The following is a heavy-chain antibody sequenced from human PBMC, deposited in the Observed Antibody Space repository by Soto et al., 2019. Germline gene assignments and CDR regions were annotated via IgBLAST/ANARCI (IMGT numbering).Heavy chain of an antibody. CDR3: AREREYYYDSSGNYYYHYGMDV. CDR1: GYTFTNYG. V-gene: IGHV1-18*04. CDR2: ISGYNGNT. D-gene: IGHD3-22*01. Sequence: QVQLVESGAEVKKPGASVKVSCKASGYTFTNYGISWVRQAPGQGREWMGWISGYNGNTKYAQKFQGRVTMTTDTPTNTAYMELRSLRSDDTAVYYCAREREYYYDSSGNYYYHYGMDVWGHGTTVTVSS. J-gene: IGHJ6*02.